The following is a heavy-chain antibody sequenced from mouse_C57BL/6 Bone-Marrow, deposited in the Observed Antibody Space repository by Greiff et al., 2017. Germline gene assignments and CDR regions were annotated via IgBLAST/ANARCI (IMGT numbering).Heavy chain of an antibody. Sequence: VKLMESDAELVKPGASVKISCKVSGYTFTDHTIHWMKQRPEQGLEWIGYIYPRDGSTKYNEKFKGKATLNADKSSSTAYMQLNSLTSEDSAVYFCAIYYDYDWFAYWGQGTLVTVSA. CDR2: IYPRDGST. V-gene: IGHV1-78*01. D-gene: IGHD2-4*01. J-gene: IGHJ3*01. CDR1: GYTFTDHT. CDR3: AIYYDYDWFAY.